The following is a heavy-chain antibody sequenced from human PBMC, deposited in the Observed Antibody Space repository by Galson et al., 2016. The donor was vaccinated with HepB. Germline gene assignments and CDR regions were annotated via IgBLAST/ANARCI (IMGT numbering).Heavy chain of an antibody. CDR2: INHSGSA. V-gene: IGHV4-34*01. Sequence: SETLSLTCTVYGGSFSGYYWTWLRQPPGRGLEWIGDINHSGSANYNPSLKSRVTISVDSSKKQFSLKVLNVTAADTAVYYCARGPLRYFDWMRQGGMDFWGQGTTVIV. J-gene: IGHJ6*02. CDR3: ARGPLRYFDWMRQGGMDF. CDR1: GGSFSGYY. D-gene: IGHD3-9*01.